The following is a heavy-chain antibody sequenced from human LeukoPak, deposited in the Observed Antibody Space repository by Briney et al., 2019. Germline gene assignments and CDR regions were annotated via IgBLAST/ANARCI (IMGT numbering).Heavy chain of an antibody. CDR3: TRGAGGVSGYCSGGSCNIDY. CDR2: IRSKPYGVTI. Sequence: GGSLRFXCTVSGFTFGDYALSWVRQAPGKELEWVGFIRSKPYGVTIEYAPSVKGRFTISRDDSKSIACLQMNSLKTEDTAMYYCTRGAGGVSGYCSGGSCNIDYWGQGTLVTVSS. J-gene: IGHJ4*02. CDR1: GFTFGDYA. D-gene: IGHD2-15*01. V-gene: IGHV3-49*04.